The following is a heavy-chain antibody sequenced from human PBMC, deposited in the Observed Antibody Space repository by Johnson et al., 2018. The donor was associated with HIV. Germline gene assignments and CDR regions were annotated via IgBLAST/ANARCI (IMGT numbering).Heavy chain of an antibody. J-gene: IGHJ3*02. D-gene: IGHD5-12*01. CDR1: GFTFSSYG. V-gene: IGHV3-33*01. Sequence: QVQLVESGGGVVQPGRSLRLSCAASGFTFSSYGMHWVRQAPGKGLEWVAVIWYDGSNKYYADSVKGRFPISRDNSKNTLYLQMNSLRAEDTALYYCARDVGGWGYRHAFDMWGQGTMVTVSS. CDR2: IWYDGSNK. CDR3: ARDVGGWGYRHAFDM.